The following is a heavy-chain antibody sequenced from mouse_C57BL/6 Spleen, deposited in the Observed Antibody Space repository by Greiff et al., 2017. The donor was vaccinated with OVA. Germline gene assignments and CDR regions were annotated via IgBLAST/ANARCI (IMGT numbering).Heavy chain of an antibody. CDR1: GYTFTSYW. Sequence: VQLQQPGAELVMPGASVKLSCKASGYTFTSYWMHWVKQRPGQGLEWIGEIDPSDSYTNYNQKFKGKSTLTVDKSSSTAYMQLSSLTSEDSAVYYCARGAAHAFYYAMDYWGQGTSVTVSS. CDR3: ARGAAHAFYYAMDY. V-gene: IGHV1-69*01. D-gene: IGHD3-2*02. J-gene: IGHJ4*01. CDR2: IDPSDSYT.